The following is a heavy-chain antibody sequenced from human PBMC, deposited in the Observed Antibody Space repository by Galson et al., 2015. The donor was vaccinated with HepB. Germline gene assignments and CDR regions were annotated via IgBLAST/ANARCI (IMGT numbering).Heavy chain of an antibody. J-gene: IGHJ4*02. D-gene: IGHD2-2*01. CDR1: AYSFSAYW. CDR3: ARLVVTSSWLES. Sequence: QSGAEVKKPGESLKISCKGSAYSFSAYWIAWVRQMPGKGLEWMGIIYPHDSDIRYSPSFQGQVTISADKSISTAYLEWSSLKASDTGTYYCARLVVTSSWLESWGQGTLVTVSS. V-gene: IGHV5-51*01. CDR2: IYPHDSDI.